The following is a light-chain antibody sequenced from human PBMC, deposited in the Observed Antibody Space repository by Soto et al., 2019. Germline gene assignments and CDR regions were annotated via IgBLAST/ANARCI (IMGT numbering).Light chain of an antibody. V-gene: IGKV3-20*01. CDR2: GAS. Sequence: EIVLTQSPGTLSLSPGERATLSRRASQSVSSSYLAWYQQKPGQAPRLLIYGASSRATGIPDRFSGSGSGTDFTLTISRLEPEDFAVCYCQQYGSSPLFGPGTKVDIK. CDR3: QQYGSSPL. J-gene: IGKJ3*01. CDR1: QSVSSSY.